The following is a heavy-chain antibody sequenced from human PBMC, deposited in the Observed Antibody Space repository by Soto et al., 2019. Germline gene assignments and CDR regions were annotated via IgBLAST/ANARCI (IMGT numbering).Heavy chain of an antibody. Sequence: QVQLVESGGGVVQPGRSLRLSCAASGFTFSSYPLHWVRQAPGKGLEWVAVISYDATTKYHADSVKGRFTISRDNSKTPLYLQLNPLRAEDTSVYSCASDPLVGAPDYFDSWGQGTLVTVSA. J-gene: IGHJ4*02. D-gene: IGHD1-26*01. CDR2: ISYDATTK. V-gene: IGHV3-30-3*01. CDR3: ASDPLVGAPDYFDS. CDR1: GFTFSSYP.